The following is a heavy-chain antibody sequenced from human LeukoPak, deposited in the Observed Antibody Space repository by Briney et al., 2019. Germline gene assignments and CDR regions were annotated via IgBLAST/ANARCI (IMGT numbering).Heavy chain of an antibody. CDR3: ASLYYYGSGSYYPYYYYGMDV. D-gene: IGHD3-10*01. J-gene: IGHJ6*02. V-gene: IGHV1-3*01. CDR2: INAGNGNT. Sequence: ASVKVSCKASGYKFTLYAMHWVRQAPGQRLEWMGWINAGNGNTKYSQKFQGRVTITRDTSASTAYMELSSLRSEDTAVYYCASLYYYGSGSYYPYYYYGMDVWGQGTTVTVSS. CDR1: GYKFTLYA.